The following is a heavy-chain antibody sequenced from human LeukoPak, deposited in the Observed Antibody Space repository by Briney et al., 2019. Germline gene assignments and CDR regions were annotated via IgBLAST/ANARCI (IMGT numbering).Heavy chain of an antibody. J-gene: IGHJ6*02. Sequence: GGSLRLSCAASGFTVSSNYMSWVRQAPGKGLEWVSVIYSGGSTYYADSVKGRFTISRDNSKNTLYLQMNSLRAEDTAVYYCARDSVGYYYGMDVWGQGTTVTVSS. CDR2: IYSGGST. D-gene: IGHD2-15*01. CDR3: ARDSVGYYYGMDV. CDR1: GFTVSSNY. V-gene: IGHV3-66*01.